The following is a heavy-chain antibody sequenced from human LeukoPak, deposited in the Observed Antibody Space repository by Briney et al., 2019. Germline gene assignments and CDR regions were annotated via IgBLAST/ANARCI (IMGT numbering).Heavy chain of an antibody. CDR1: GGTFSSYA. CDR3: AREGYYDSSGYYPMLDAFDI. J-gene: IGHJ3*02. V-gene: IGHV1-69*04. D-gene: IGHD3-22*01. Sequence: SVKVSCKASGGTFSSYAISWVRQAPGQGLEWMGRIIPILGIANYAQKFQGRVTITADKSTSTAYMELSSLRSEDTAVYYCAREGYYDSSGYYPMLDAFDIWGQGTMVTVFS. CDR2: IIPILGIA.